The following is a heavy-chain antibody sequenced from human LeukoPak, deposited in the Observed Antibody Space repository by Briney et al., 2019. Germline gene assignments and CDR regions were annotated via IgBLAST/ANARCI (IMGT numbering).Heavy chain of an antibody. CDR1: GFSLSPGGVG. Sequence: ESGPTLVKPTQALTLTWSFSGFSLSPGGVGVAWVRRLPGKGLEWFALFCWDDDKRYSPSLKSRLPLITDTSKNEVFLTMTDLESVNTATYYCADSHVYYYGSGSYFPKTLDYWGQGTLVTVSS. V-gene: IGHV2-5*02. D-gene: IGHD3-10*01. CDR3: ADSHVYYYGSGSYFPKTLDY. J-gene: IGHJ4*02. CDR2: FCWDDDK.